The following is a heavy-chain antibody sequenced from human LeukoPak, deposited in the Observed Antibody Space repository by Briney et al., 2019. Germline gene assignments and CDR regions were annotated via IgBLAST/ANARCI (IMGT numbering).Heavy chain of an antibody. J-gene: IGHJ4*02. V-gene: IGHV4-4*07. CDR2: IHVSGNT. D-gene: IGHD4-17*01. CDR1: GVSISSYY. Sequence: SSETLSLTCTVSGVSISSYYWNWIRQPAGKGLEWIGQIHVSGNTKLNPSLKSRVTMSLGTSTNEVSLILSSVTAADTAVYYCARERSTTVNTYYFDSWGQGTLVSVSS. CDR3: ARERSTTVNTYYFDS.